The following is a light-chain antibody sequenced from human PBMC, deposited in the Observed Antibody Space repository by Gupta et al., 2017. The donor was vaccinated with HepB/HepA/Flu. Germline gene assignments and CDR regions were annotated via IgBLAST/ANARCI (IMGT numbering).Light chain of an antibody. CDR2: YAS. J-gene: IGKJ4*01. CDR1: QSIGTS. CDR3: QESSSVPLT. Sequence: DIVLTESQDFQSVTPKEKVTITCRASQSIGTSLHWYQQKPDQSPKLLIKYASQAISGVPSRFSGSGFGTDFTLTINSLEAEDAAAYYCQESSSVPLTFGGGTKVEIK. V-gene: IGKV6D-21*02.